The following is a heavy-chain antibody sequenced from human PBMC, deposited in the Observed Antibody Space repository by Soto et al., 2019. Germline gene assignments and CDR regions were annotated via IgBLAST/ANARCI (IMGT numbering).Heavy chain of an antibody. Sequence: PSETLSLXCTVSGCSISSSSSSWGWIRQPPGKGLEWLGIISYSGSTYYSPSLKSRVTISVDASKNLFSLKLSSVTAADTAVYYCARTYVTDVVVVPASKDYMDVWGKGTTVTVSS. V-gene: IGHV4-39*01. D-gene: IGHD2-2*01. J-gene: IGHJ6*03. CDR2: ISYSGST. CDR3: ARTYVTDVVVVPASKDYMDV. CDR1: GCSISSSSSS.